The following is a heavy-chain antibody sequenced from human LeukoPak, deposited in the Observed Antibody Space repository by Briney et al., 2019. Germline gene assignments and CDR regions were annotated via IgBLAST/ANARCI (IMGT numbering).Heavy chain of an antibody. V-gene: IGHV3-53*01. CDR1: AFTVSSNH. CDR3: ARDLNY. Sequence: PGGSLRLSCAASAFTVSSNHMSWVRQAPGKGLEWVSIIDTGVNKYYADSVKDRFTMSRENSKNTFYLQMNSLGAEDTAVYYCARDLNYWGQGTLVTVSS. CDR2: IDTGVNK. J-gene: IGHJ4*02.